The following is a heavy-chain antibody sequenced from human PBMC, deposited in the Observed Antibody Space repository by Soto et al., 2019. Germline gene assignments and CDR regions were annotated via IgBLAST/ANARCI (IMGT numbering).Heavy chain of an antibody. CDR2: INAGNGNT. Sequence: ASVKVSCKASGYTFTSYGISWVRQAPGQGLEWMGWINAGNGNTKYSQKFQGRVTITRDTSASTAYMELSSLRSEDTAVYYCARDDYIWGSYRPGRWFDPRGQGTLVTVSS. CDR1: GYTFTSYG. D-gene: IGHD3-16*02. J-gene: IGHJ5*02. V-gene: IGHV1-3*01. CDR3: ARDDYIWGSYRPGRWFDP.